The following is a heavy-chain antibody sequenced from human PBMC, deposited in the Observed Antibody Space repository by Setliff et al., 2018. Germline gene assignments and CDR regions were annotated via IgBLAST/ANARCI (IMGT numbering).Heavy chain of an antibody. CDR2: ISFGGNT. CDR3: ARDPGFRSGTWSLDL. Sequence: SETLSLTCTVSGDSISSTYYYWGWIRQPPGKGLEWIGSISFGGNTYYNPTLNSRVTMSVDTSKNQFSLMLTSVTAADTAVYYCARDPGFRSGTWSLDLWGQGTQVTVSS. V-gene: IGHV4-39*07. J-gene: IGHJ5*02. CDR1: GDSISSTYYY. D-gene: IGHD3-10*01.